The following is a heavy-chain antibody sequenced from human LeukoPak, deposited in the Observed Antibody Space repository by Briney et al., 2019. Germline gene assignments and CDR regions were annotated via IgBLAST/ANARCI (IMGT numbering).Heavy chain of an antibody. D-gene: IGHD3-22*01. V-gene: IGHV4-30-4*01. J-gene: IGHJ5*02. CDR2: IYYSGST. CDR1: GGSISSGDYY. CDR3: ARGGTYYYDSSGGTETNWFDP. Sequence: SQTLSLTCTVSGGSISSGDYYWSWIRQPPGKGLEWIGYIYYSGSTYYNPSLKSRVTISVDTSKNQFSLKLSSVTAADTAVYYCARGGTYYYDSSGGTETNWFDPWGQGTLVTVSS.